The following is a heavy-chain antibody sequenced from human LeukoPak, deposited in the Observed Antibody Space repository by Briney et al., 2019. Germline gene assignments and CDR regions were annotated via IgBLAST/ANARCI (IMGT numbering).Heavy chain of an antibody. V-gene: IGHV3-13*01. D-gene: IGHD4-23*01. CDR1: GFAFSSYD. CDR3: ARGGADYGGNLVS. Sequence: GGSLRLSCAASGFAFSSYDMHWVRHTTRKSLEWGSPTGSGGDTCILGSVKGRFTISREDPRDSLLLQMNSLRAGDTAVYYCARGGADYGGNLVSWGQGTLVTVSS. J-gene: IGHJ4*02. CDR2: TGSGGDT.